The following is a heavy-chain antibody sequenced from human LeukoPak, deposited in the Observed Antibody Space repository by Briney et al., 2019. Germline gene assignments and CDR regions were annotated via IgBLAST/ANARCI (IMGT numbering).Heavy chain of an antibody. CDR2: ITGAGSST. D-gene: IGHD5-18*01. CDR1: GFTFKSCG. J-gene: IGHJ5*02. Sequence: GGSLRLSCAASGFTFKSCGMTWVRQVPGKGLEWVSSITGAGSSTKYADSVSGRFTISRDNSKNTLSLQMTGLRAEDTAVYYCARKVAVAMDLDHWGQGTLVTVSS. CDR3: ARKVAVAMDLDH. V-gene: IGHV3-23*01.